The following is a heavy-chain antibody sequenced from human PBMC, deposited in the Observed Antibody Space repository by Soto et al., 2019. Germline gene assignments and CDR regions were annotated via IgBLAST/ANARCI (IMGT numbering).Heavy chain of an antibody. CDR2: IYYSGST. V-gene: IGHV4-59*01. J-gene: IGHJ5*02. D-gene: IGHD3-10*01. CDR3: TRVRRGSGSYFWFDP. CDR1: GGSISSYY. Sequence: SETLSLTCTVSGGSISSYYLSWIRQPPGKGLEWIGYIYYSGSTNYSPSLKSRVTISVDTSKNQFSLKLSSVTAADTAVYYCTRVRRGSGSYFWFDPWGQGTLVTVSS.